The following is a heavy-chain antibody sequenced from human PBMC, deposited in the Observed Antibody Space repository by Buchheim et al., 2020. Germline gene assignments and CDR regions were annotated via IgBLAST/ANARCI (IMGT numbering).Heavy chain of an antibody. V-gene: IGHV3-11*01. Sequence: VQMVESGGDLVKPGGSLRLSCAASGFIFGDFYMNWIRQAPGKGLEWVAYISHNVSRIYYADSVKGRFTISRDNAKNSLYLQLNSLRAEDTAVYYCTSTYKSSPGEYFQHWGQGTL. D-gene: IGHD1-14*01. CDR1: GFIFGDFY. CDR2: ISHNVSRI. CDR3: TSTYKSSPGEYFQH. J-gene: IGHJ1*01.